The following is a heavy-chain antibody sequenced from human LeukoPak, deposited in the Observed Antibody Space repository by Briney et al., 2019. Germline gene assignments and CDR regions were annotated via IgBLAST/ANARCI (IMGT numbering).Heavy chain of an antibody. CDR2: IYTSGST. Sequence: SETLSLTCTVSGGSISSGSYYWSWIRQPAGKGLEWIGRIYTSGSTNYNPSLKSRVTISVDTSKNQLSLKLSSVTAADTAAYYCASGTYYYDSTGFYYYYYGMDVWGQGTTVTVSS. J-gene: IGHJ6*02. CDR3: ASGTYYYDSTGFYYYYYGMDV. V-gene: IGHV4-61*02. CDR1: GGSISSGSYY. D-gene: IGHD3-22*01.